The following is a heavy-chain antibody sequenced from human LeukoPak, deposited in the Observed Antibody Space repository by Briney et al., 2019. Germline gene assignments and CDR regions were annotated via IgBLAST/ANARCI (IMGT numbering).Heavy chain of an antibody. V-gene: IGHV4-31*03. CDR2: IEYSGST. Sequence: SETLSLTCTIAGGSISIGGYYWSWIRQHPGKALEWIGYIEYSGSTYYNPSLKSRVTMSVDTSKKQFSLKLSSVTAADTAVYYCARYKVGYFAYWGQGTRVTVSS. J-gene: IGHJ4*02. D-gene: IGHD1-1*01. CDR1: GGSISIGGYY. CDR3: ARYKVGYFAY.